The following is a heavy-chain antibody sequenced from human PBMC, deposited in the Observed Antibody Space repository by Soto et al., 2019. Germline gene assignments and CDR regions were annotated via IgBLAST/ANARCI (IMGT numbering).Heavy chain of an antibody. CDR3: ARSVGSGYSGY. CDR2: IIPIFGTA. V-gene: IGHV1-69*13. J-gene: IGHJ4*02. Sequence: GASVKVSCKASGGTFSSYTISWVRQAPGQGLEWMGGIIPIFGTANYAQKFQGRVTITADESTSTAYMELSSLRSEDTAVYYCARSVGSGYSGYWGQGTLVTVSS. D-gene: IGHD3-22*01. CDR1: GGTFSSYT.